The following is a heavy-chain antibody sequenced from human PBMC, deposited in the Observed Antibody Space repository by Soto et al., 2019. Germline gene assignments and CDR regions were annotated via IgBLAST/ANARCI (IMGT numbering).Heavy chain of an antibody. CDR1: GGSISSYY. D-gene: IGHD3-10*01. V-gene: IGHV4-59*01. J-gene: IGHJ3*02. CDR2: IYYSGST. CDR3: ARIGYPFGELLPPAAFGI. Sequence: SETLSLTCTVSGGSISSYYWSWIRQPPGKGLEWIGYIYYSGSTNYNPSLKSRVTISVDTSKNQFSLKLSSVTAADTAVYYCARIGYPFGELLPPAAFGIWGQGTMVTVSS.